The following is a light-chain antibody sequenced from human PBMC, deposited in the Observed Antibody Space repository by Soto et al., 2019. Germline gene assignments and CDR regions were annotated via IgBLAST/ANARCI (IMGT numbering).Light chain of an antibody. CDR1: SSDVGSYNP. CDR3: CSYAGSSTYV. Sequence: QSALTQPASVSGSPGQLITISCTGTSSDVGSYNPVSWYQQHPGKAPKLMIYEVSKRPSGVSNRFSGSKSGNTASLTISGLQAEDEADYYCCSYAGSSTYVFGTGTKVTVL. J-gene: IGLJ1*01. V-gene: IGLV2-23*02. CDR2: EVS.